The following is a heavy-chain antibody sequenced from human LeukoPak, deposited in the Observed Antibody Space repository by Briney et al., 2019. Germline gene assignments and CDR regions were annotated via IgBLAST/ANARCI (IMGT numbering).Heavy chain of an antibody. D-gene: IGHD3-22*01. J-gene: IGHJ4*02. V-gene: IGHV3-21*01. CDR1: GFSFSTYS. CDR2: ITSGGTYM. Sequence: GGSLRLSCAASGFSFSTYSMSWVRQAPGKGLEWVSSITSGGTYMYYADSVKGRFTISRDNSKNTLYLQMNSLRAEDTAVYYCARGTYYYDSSGYLHPPADYWGQGTLVTVSS. CDR3: ARGTYYYDSSGYLHPPADY.